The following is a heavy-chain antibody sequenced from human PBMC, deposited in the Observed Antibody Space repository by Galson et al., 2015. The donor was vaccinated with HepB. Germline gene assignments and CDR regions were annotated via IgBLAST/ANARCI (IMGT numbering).Heavy chain of an antibody. CDR2: ISFDGNNQ. CDR3: ARGAVRIFGVVPDS. V-gene: IGHV3-30*04. D-gene: IGHD3-3*01. CDR1: GFTFSNYP. J-gene: IGHJ4*02. Sequence: SLRLSCAASGFTFSNYPMHWVRQAPGKGLEWVAVISFDGNNQYHADSLKGRFTISRDNSKNTLYLQMNILRSEDTAVYYCARGAVRIFGVVPDSWGQGTLVTVSS.